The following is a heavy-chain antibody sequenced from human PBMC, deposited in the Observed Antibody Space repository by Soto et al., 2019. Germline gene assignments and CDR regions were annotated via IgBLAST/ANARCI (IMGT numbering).Heavy chain of an antibody. V-gene: IGHV3-30*18. CDR3: AKEEFDYYYDSSGFLPYFEY. CDR2: ISYDGSNK. J-gene: IGHJ4*02. Sequence: PGGSLRLSCAASGFTFSSYGMHWVRQAPGKGLEWVAVISYDGSNKYYADSVKGRFTISRDNSKNTLYLQMNSLRAEDTAVYYCAKEEFDYYYDSSGFLPYFEYWGQGTLVTVSS. D-gene: IGHD3-22*01. CDR1: GFTFSSYG.